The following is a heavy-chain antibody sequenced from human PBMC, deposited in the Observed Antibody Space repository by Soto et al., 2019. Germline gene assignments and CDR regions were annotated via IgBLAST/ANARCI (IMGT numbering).Heavy chain of an antibody. D-gene: IGHD3-3*01. CDR2: INHSGST. CDR3: ARRYPMGYDFWSGMGRQYYYHGMDV. V-gene: IGHV4-34*01. J-gene: IGHJ6*02. Sequence: SETLSLTCAVYGGSFSGYYWSWIRQPPGKGLEWIGEINHSGSTNYNPSLKSRVTISVDTSKNQFPLKLSSVTAADTAVYYCARRYPMGYDFWSGMGRQYYYHGMDVWGQGTTVTVSS. CDR1: GGSFSGYY.